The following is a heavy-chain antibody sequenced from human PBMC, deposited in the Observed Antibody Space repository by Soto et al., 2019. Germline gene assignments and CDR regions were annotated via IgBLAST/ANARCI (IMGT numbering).Heavy chain of an antibody. V-gene: IGHV4-61*01. CDR1: GGSVSSVSYY. CDR2: IYYSGST. CDR3: ARDCGGDCYYYYGMDV. D-gene: IGHD2-21*02. Sequence: PSETLSLTCTVSGGSVSSVSYYWSWIRQPPGKGLEWIGYIYYSGSTNYNPSLKSRVTMSVDTSKNQFSLKLSSVTAADTAVYYCARDCGGDCYYYYGMDVWGQGTTVTVSS. J-gene: IGHJ6*02.